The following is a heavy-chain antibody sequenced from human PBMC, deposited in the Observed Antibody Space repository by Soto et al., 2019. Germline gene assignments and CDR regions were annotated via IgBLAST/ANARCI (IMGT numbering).Heavy chain of an antibody. J-gene: IGHJ4*02. CDR2: IIPILGIA. CDR1: GVTFSSYT. CDR3: ASAGSAAAPGSFDY. D-gene: IGHD6-13*01. Sequence: SVKVSCKASGVTFSSYTSRWVRQATGQGLEWMGRIIPILGIANYAQKFQGRVTITADKSTSTAYMERSSLRSEDTAVYYCASAGSAAAPGSFDYWGQGTLVTVSS. V-gene: IGHV1-69*02.